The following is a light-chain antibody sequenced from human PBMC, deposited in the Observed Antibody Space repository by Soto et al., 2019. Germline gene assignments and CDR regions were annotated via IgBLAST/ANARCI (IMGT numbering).Light chain of an antibody. J-gene: IGKJ1*01. V-gene: IGKV1-5*03. CDR2: RAS. CDR1: QNINTW. CDR3: QQYNSYSWT. Sequence: DIQMTQSPSTLSASVGDRVTITCQASQNINTWLAWYQQKPGKAPKLLIYRASSLESGVPSRFSGSGSETEFTLTINSLQPDDFAAYYCQQYNSYSWTFGQGTTVDIK.